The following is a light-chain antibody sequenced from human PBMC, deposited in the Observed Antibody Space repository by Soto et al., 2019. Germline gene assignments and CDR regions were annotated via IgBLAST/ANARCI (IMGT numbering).Light chain of an antibody. V-gene: IGKV3-11*01. CDR1: QAVNTR. Sequence: EIVLTQSPATLSSFPGDRVTLSCRASQAVNTRLAWYQHKPGQAPRLLIYLASNRAAGVPARFSGSGSGTAFTLTISDVEPEDFAVYYCHQRQSWPRTFGQGNKVDIK. J-gene: IGKJ1*01. CDR2: LAS. CDR3: HQRQSWPRT.